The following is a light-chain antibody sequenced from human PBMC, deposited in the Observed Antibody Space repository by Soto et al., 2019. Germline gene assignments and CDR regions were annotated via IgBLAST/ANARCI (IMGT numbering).Light chain of an antibody. J-gene: IGLJ2*01. CDR2: GHR. CDR3: QSYDGSLSAVV. V-gene: IGLV1-40*01. CDR1: SSNIGAGFD. Sequence: QAVVTQPPSVSGAPGQRVTISCTGSSSNIGAGFDVHWYQQLPGAAPKLLIYGHRNRPSGVPDRFSGSKSDTSASLAITGLQAEDEDDYYCQSYDGSLSAVVFGGGTKLTVL.